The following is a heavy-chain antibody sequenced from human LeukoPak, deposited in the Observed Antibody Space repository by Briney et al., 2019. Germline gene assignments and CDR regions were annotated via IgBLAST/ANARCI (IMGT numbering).Heavy chain of an antibody. CDR1: GDSFISYW. Sequence: GESLKISCKGSGDSFISYWIGWVRQMPGKGLEWMGIIYPGDSDTRYSPSFQGQVTISVDKSISTAYLQWSSLKASDTAMYYCARQSGSYRTHFDYWGQGTLVTVSS. CDR2: IYPGDSDT. V-gene: IGHV5-51*01. CDR3: ARQSGSYRTHFDY. J-gene: IGHJ4*02. D-gene: IGHD1-26*01.